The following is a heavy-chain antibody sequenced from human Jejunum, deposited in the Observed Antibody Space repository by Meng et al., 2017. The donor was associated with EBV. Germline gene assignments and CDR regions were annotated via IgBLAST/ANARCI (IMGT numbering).Heavy chain of an antibody. V-gene: IGHV4-34*01. CDR2: INQSGST. CDR3: ARVVNWDYGDYGAFDF. CDR1: GESFSIHF. Sequence: QGLLPRGGAGLLMPFETLSLPCAVSGESFSIHFWYWCCQPPGKGLGWIGDINQSGSTTYNPALASRVPLSVDTSKNQFSLRLNSVTAADTAIYYCARVVNWDYGDYGAFDFWGQGALVTVSS. J-gene: IGHJ4*02. D-gene: IGHD4-17*01.